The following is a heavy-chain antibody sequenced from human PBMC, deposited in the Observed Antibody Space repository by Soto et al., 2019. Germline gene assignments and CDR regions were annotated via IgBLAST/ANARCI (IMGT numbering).Heavy chain of an antibody. D-gene: IGHD3-16*01. J-gene: IGHJ3*01. V-gene: IGHV3-9*01. CDR2: ISWNSGII. CDR1: GFTFADYA. Sequence: KLVESGGGLVQPGRSLRLSCAASGFTFADYAIHWVRQAPGKGLEWVSSISWNSGIIDYADSVKGRFTISRDNAKNSLYLQMNSLRPEDTALYHGAKDIEWGGSHPNHACDVWGQGTLVSVSS. CDR3: AKDIEWGGSHPNHACDV.